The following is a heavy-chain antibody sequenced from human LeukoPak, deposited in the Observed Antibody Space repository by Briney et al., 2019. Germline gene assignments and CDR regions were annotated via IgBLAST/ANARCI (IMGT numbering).Heavy chain of an antibody. J-gene: IGHJ3*02. CDR2: ISYDGSNK. D-gene: IGHD6-19*01. V-gene: IGHV3-30*18. Sequence: GGSLRLSCEASGFTFSSYGMHWVRQAPGKGLEWVAVISYDGSNKYYADSVKGRFTISRDNSKNTLYLQMNSLRAEDTAVYYCAKDRASGWPDAFDIWGQGTMVTVSS. CDR3: AKDRASGWPDAFDI. CDR1: GFTFSSYG.